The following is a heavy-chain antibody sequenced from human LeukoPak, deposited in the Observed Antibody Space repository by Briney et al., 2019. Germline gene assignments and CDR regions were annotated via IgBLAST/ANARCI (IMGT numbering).Heavy chain of an antibody. V-gene: IGHV4-4*07. D-gene: IGHD3-22*01. CDR2: LNTRGNT. J-gene: IGHJ4*02. CDR1: GASFSSYY. CDR3: ARGAPHYYFDSSGYYFDS. Sequence: SETLSLTCTVSGASFSSYYWTWIRQSAAKGLEWTGRLNTRGNTNYNPSLDSRVSMSVDTPKSQFSLRLSSVTAADTAVYYCARGAPHYYFDSSGYYFDSWGQGILVTVSS.